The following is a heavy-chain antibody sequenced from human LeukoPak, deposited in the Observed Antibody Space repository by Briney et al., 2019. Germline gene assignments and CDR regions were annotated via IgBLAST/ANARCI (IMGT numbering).Heavy chain of an antibody. CDR2: ISSSSSSYI. D-gene: IGHD6-19*01. V-gene: IGHV3-21*04. J-gene: IGHJ4*02. Sequence: GGSLRLSCAASGFTFSSYSMNWVRQAPGKGLEWVSSISSSSSSYIYYADSVKGRFTISRDNAKNSLFLQMNSLRAEDTAVYYCAPSGWYEGGGYWGQGTLVTVSS. CDR1: GFTFSSYS. CDR3: APSGWYEGGGY.